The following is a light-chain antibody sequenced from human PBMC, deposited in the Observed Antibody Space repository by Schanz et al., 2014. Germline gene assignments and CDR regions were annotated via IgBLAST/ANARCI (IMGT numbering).Light chain of an antibody. CDR3: TSYTTSSPYV. CDR1: SSDVGGYNY. V-gene: IGLV2-14*01. J-gene: IGLJ1*01. Sequence: QSALTQPASVSGSPGQSITISCTGTSSDVGGYNYVSWYQQSPGKAPKLMIYDVSNRPSGVSNRFSGSKSGNTASLTISGLQAEDEADYYCTSYTTSSPYVFGTGTKLTVL. CDR2: DVS.